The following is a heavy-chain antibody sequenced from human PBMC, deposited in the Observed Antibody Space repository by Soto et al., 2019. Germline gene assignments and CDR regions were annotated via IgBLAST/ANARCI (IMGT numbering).Heavy chain of an antibody. CDR3: ARDGTGWTGGDH. J-gene: IGHJ4*02. Sequence: GGSLRLTCAESGFTFSDYDMNWVRQAPGKRLEWVAVLWRDGSKVYYADSVKGRFTISRDNSKNTLYLEMNSLRVEDTAVYYCARDGTGWTGGDHWGQGTLVTVSS. CDR1: GFTFSDYD. V-gene: IGHV3-33*01. CDR2: LWRDGSKV. D-gene: IGHD6-19*01.